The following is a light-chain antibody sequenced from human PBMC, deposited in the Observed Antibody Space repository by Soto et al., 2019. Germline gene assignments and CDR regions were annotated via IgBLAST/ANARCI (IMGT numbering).Light chain of an antibody. Sequence: DVVMTQSPLSLPVTLGQPATISCRSSQGLVHSNGNTHLNWLQQRPGQSPRRLIHKVSNRDSGVPDRFSGSGSGTDFTLKISRVEAEDVGVYYSMQATHWPWTFGQGTRVEI. CDR3: MQATHWPWT. CDR1: QGLVHSNGNTH. V-gene: IGKV2-30*02. J-gene: IGKJ1*01. CDR2: KVS.